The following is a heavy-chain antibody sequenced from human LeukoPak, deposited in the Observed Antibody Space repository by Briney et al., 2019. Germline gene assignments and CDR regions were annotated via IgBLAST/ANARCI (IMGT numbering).Heavy chain of an antibody. D-gene: IGHD2-21*02. V-gene: IGHV3-48*04. J-gene: IGHJ4*02. CDR1: GFTFSTFH. CDR3: ARSETLGPTAADHGY. Sequence: GGSLRLSCTASGFTFSTFHMHWVRQAPGKGLEWVSYINYHSQPTYYADSVKGRFTISRDNSKNTLYLQMESLRAEDTAIYYCARSETLGPTAADHGYWGQGTLVTVSS. CDR2: INYHSQPT.